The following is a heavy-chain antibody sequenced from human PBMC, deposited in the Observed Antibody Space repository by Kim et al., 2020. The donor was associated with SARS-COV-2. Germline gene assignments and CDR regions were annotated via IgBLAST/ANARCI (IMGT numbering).Heavy chain of an antibody. CDR1: GGSFTVYY. Sequence: SETLSLTCAVYGGSFTVYYWTWIRQTPRKGLEWIGEADHSCATKPNPSLKSRVNISVDTSKNQFPLKMTPVTATATGVYFCARTVLPLQRDSWGQGTRVT. CDR2: ADHSCAT. J-gene: IGHJ4*02. V-gene: IGHV4-34*01. CDR3: ARTVLPLQRDS. D-gene: IGHD4-4*01.